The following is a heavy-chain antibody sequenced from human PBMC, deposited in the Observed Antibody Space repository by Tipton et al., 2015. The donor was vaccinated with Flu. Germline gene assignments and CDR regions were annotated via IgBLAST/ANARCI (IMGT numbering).Heavy chain of an antibody. CDR1: GFSFSSYG. CDR2: LSHDGSSK. J-gene: IGHJ4*02. CDR3: ARENWGLDY. Sequence: SLRLSCAASGFSFSSYGMHWVRQAPGKGLEWVAALSHDGSSKYYGDSVRGRFTVSRDNSKNTLFLQMNSLRPEDTAVYYCARENWGLDYWGQGTLVTVSS. V-gene: IGHV3-30*03. D-gene: IGHD7-27*01.